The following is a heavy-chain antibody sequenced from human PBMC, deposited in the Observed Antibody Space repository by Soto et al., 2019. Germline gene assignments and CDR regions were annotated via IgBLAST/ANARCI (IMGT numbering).Heavy chain of an antibody. CDR3: ARVGHSSSSFYYYYGMDV. D-gene: IGHD6-6*01. J-gene: IGHJ6*02. Sequence: SVKVSCKASGGTFSSYAISWVRQAPGQGLEWMGGIIPIFGTANYAQKFQGRVTITADESTSTAYMELSSLRSEDTAVYYCARVGHSSSSFYYYYGMDVWGQGTTVTVSS. CDR2: IIPIFGTA. CDR1: GGTFSSYA. V-gene: IGHV1-69*13.